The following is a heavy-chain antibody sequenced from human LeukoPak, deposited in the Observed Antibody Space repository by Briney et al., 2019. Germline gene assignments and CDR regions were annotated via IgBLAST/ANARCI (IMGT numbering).Heavy chain of an antibody. D-gene: IGHD3-10*01. CDR2: IDGGGGST. CDR1: GFTFSSYW. J-gene: IGHJ3*02. V-gene: IGHV3-23*01. CDR3: AKVVTMVRGVMIRAFDI. Sequence: GGSLRLSCAASGFTFSSYWMSWVRQAPGKGLEWVSYIDGGGGSTNYADSVKGRFTISRDNSKNTLYLQMSSLRAEDTAVYYCAKVVTMVRGVMIRAFDIWGQGTMVTVSS.